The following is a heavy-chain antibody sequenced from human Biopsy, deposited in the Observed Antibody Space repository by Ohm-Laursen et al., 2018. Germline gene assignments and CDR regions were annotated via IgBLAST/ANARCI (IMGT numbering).Heavy chain of an antibody. CDR2: INPKSGDT. CDR3: ARGRRHCSGTCSRWYFDL. J-gene: IGHJ2*01. Sequence: ASVKVSCKPSGFTFTAFSVHWLRQAPGQGLEWMGWINPKSGDTDYPQNFQGRVSMTRDTSISTAYMDLSRLRSDDTAVYYCARGRRHCSGTCSRWYFDLWGRGTLVTVSS. V-gene: IGHV1-2*02. CDR1: GFTFTAFS. D-gene: IGHD2-2*01.